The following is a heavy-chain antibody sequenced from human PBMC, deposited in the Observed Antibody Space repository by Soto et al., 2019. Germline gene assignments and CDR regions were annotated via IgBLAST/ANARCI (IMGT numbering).Heavy chain of an antibody. CDR2: ISRDGNNK. CDR3: AKDAYTPFRTTAHDSGGLDH. J-gene: IGHJ4*02. CDR1: GFTFRFFD. V-gene: IGHV3-30*18. Sequence: LRLSCETSGFTFRFFDMHWVRQAPGKWLEWVAMISRDGNNKHYGDSVKGRFSISRDNSKNTLYLQMNRLSDDDTAIYYCAKDAYTPFRTTAHDSGGLDHWGRGTLVTVSS. D-gene: IGHD4-4*01.